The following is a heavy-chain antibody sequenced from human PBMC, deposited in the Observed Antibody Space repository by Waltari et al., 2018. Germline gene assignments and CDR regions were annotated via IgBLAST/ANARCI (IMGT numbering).Heavy chain of an antibody. J-gene: IGHJ4*02. CDR3: ARGSESVTFGGVIVV. Sequence: QVQLQESGPGLVKPSETLSLTCTVSGGSISSSYWSWIRQPPGKGLEWIGYIYYSGSTNYNPSLKSRVTISVDTSKNQFSLKLSSVTAADTAVYYCARGSESVTFGGVIVVWGQGTLVTVSS. V-gene: IGHV4-59*01. CDR2: IYYSGST. CDR1: GGSISSSY. D-gene: IGHD3-16*02.